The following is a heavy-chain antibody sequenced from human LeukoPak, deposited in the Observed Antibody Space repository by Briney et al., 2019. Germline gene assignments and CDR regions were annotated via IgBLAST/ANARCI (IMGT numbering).Heavy chain of an antibody. Sequence: GGSLRLSCAASGFTLTTYWLTWSRRPPGKGLEGLANINKDGSEKYFVDSVKGRFTISRDNAKNSLYLQMNSLRVEDTAVYYCAKVAKYYYGSETYYFFEHWGQGTPVTASS. D-gene: IGHD3-10*01. V-gene: IGHV3-7*01. CDR2: INKDGSEK. CDR1: GFTLTTYW. J-gene: IGHJ4*02. CDR3: AKVAKYYYGSETYYFFEH.